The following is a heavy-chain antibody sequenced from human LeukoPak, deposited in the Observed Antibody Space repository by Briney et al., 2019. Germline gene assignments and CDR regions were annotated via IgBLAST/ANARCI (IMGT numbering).Heavy chain of an antibody. J-gene: IGHJ4*02. Sequence: ASVKVSCKASGYTFTGYYMHWVRQAPGQGLEWMGRIIPILGIANYAQKFQGRVTITADKSTSTAYMELSSLRSEDTAVYYCARALRGMATGWVGYFDYWGQGTLVTVSS. CDR2: IIPILGIA. CDR1: GYTFTGYY. CDR3: ARALRGMATGWVGYFDY. D-gene: IGHD5-24*01. V-gene: IGHV1-69*04.